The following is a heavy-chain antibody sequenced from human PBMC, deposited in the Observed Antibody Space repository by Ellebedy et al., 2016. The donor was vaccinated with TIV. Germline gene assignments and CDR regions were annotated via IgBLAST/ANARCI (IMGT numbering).Heavy chain of an antibody. CDR1: GFTFSSYA. V-gene: IGHV3-30*01. Sequence: PGGSLRLSCAASGFTFSSYAMHWVRQAPGKGLEWVAVISCDGSNKYYADSVKGRFTISRDNSKNTLYLQMNSLRAEDTAVYYCARDTAMVRLKLGFDYWGQGTLVTVSS. J-gene: IGHJ4*02. CDR2: ISCDGSNK. D-gene: IGHD5-18*01. CDR3: ARDTAMVRLKLGFDY.